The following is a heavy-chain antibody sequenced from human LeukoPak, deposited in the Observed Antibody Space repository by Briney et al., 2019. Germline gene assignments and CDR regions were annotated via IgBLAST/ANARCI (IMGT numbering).Heavy chain of an antibody. CDR2: ISSSSSHT. V-gene: IGHV3-11*05. D-gene: IGHD3-22*01. CDR1: GFSFSDDY. Sequence: GGSLRLSCSASGFSFSDDYMSWVRQAPGKGLEWLSYISSSSSHTNYADSVKGRFTISRDNAKNSLYLQMNSLRAEDTAVYYCARVGEYYDSGGFSTGFDYWGQGTLVTVSS. J-gene: IGHJ4*02. CDR3: ARVGEYYDSGGFSTGFDY.